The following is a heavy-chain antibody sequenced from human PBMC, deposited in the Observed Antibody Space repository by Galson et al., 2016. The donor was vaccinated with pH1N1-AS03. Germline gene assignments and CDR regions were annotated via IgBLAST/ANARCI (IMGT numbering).Heavy chain of an antibody. CDR2: INTDSGVT. Sequence: SCKASGYIFTGFYAHWVRQAPGQGLEWMGWINTDSGVTNYAQKFEAWVTMTRDTSVSTAYMELYGLKSDDTAVYYCARDPRGPCTSATCPTTYYFGMDVWGQGTTVIVSS. J-gene: IGHJ6*02. CDR1: GYIFTGFY. D-gene: IGHD2-2*01. CDR3: ARDPRGPCTSATCPTTYYFGMDV. V-gene: IGHV1-2*04.